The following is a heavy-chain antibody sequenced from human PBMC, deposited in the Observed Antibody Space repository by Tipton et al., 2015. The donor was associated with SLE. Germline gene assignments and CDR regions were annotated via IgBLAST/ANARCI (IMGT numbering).Heavy chain of an antibody. CDR3: ASLSTSGGSGMDV. V-gene: IGHV3-21*01. J-gene: IGHJ6*02. Sequence: SLRLSCAASGFTFSSYSMNWVRQAPGKGLEWVSSISSSSSYIYYADSVKGRFTISRDNAKNSLYLQMNSLRAEDTAVYYCASLSTSGGSGMDVWGQGTTVTVSS. CDR1: GFTFSSYS. D-gene: IGHD2-2*01. CDR2: ISSSSSYI.